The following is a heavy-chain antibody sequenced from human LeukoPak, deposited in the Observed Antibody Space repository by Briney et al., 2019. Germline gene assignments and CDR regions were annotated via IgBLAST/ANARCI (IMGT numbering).Heavy chain of an antibody. CDR2: ISAYNGNT. V-gene: IGHV1-18*01. CDR1: GYTFTSYG. J-gene: IGHJ4*02. Sequence: GSVKVSCKASGYTFTSYGISWVRQAPGQGLEWMGWISAYNGNTNYAQDLQGRVTMTTDTSTSTAYMELRSLRSEDTAVYYCAREGDYGDRSGYFDYWGQGTLVTVSS. D-gene: IGHD4-17*01. CDR3: AREGDYGDRSGYFDY.